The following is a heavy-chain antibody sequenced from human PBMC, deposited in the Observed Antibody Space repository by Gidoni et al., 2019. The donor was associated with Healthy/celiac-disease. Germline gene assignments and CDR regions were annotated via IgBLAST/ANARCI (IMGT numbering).Heavy chain of an antibody. Sequence: QVQLQESGPGLVKPSQTLSLTCTVSGGSISSGSYYWSWIRQPAGKGLEWIGRIYTSGSTNYNPSLKSRVTISVDTSKNQFSLKLSSVTAADTAVYYCARSTIFGVVIRNDAFDIWGQGTMVTVSS. CDR3: ARSTIFGVVIRNDAFDI. J-gene: IGHJ3*02. D-gene: IGHD3-3*01. CDR2: IYTSGST. CDR1: GGSISSGSYY. V-gene: IGHV4-61*02.